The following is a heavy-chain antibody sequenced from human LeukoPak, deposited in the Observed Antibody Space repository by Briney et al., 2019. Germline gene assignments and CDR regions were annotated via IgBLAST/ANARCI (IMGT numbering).Heavy chain of an antibody. D-gene: IGHD6-19*01. J-gene: IGHJ4*02. CDR1: GGSISPYY. CDR3: GRGGWYKDY. V-gene: IGHV4-59*01. Sequence: SGTLSLTCTVSGGSISPYYWSWIRQPPGKGLESIGYIYYNGNTNYNPSLRSRVTISVDTSKNQFSLRLSSVTAAGTAVYYCGRGGWYKDYWGQGTLVTVSS. CDR2: IYYNGNT.